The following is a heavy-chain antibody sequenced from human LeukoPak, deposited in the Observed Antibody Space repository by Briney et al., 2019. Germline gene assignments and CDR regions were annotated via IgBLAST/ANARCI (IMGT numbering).Heavy chain of an antibody. CDR2: MNQGGSET. Sequence: QPGGSLRLSCAASGFTFGRHWMSWVRQAPGKGLEWVAHMNQGGSETTNVDSVKGRFTISRDDAKNLVFLQMNSLRVEDTAVYYCAKDRQWLASHYFDYWGQGTLVTVSS. J-gene: IGHJ4*02. V-gene: IGHV3-7*01. D-gene: IGHD6-19*01. CDR3: AKDRQWLASHYFDY. CDR1: GFTFGRHW.